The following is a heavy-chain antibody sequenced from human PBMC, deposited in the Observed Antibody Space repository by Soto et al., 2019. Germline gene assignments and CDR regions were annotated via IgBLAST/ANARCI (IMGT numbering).Heavy chain of an antibody. CDR2: ISTFNGNT. J-gene: IGHJ5*02. V-gene: IGHV1-18*04. D-gene: IGHD4-17*01. CDR1: ASTFTGYT. Sequence: QVHLVQSGTEVKEPGASVKVSCKASASTFTGYTINWVRQAPGQGLEWMGWISTFNGNTKYAGNFEGRVTMTTNTSTTTAYMELTRLTCDDTAVYFCARGTVTSGRWFGPWGQGNLVSVSS. CDR3: ARGTVTSGRWFGP.